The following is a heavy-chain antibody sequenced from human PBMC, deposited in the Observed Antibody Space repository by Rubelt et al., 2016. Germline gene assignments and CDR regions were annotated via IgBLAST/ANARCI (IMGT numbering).Heavy chain of an antibody. CDR1: GGSISGSY. J-gene: IGHJ4*02. CDR2: IYYTGTT. D-gene: IGHD6-6*01. CDR3: ARHGHSASSPRFDF. Sequence: QVQLQESGPVMVKPAETLSLICTVSGGSISGSYWSWVRQPPGKGLEWIGFIYYTGTTNYNPTLESRLTISVDPSNNQLSLRLRSVTAADTAVYYCARHGHSASSPRFDFWDQGTLVTVSS. V-gene: IGHV4-59*08.